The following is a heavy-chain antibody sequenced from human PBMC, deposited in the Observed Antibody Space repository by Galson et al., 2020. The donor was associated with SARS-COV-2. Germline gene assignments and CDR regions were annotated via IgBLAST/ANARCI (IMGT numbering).Heavy chain of an antibody. J-gene: IGHJ4*02. V-gene: IGHV4-31*03. CDR2: IYYSGST. CDR1: GGSISSGGYY. D-gene: IGHD3-3*01. CDR3: ARASRGGVVITHFDY. Sequence: SETLSLTCTVSGGSISSGGYYWSWIRQHPGKGLEWIGYIYYSGSTYYNPSLKSRVTISVDTSKNQFSLKLSSVTAADTAVYYCARASRGGVVITHFDYWGQGTLVTVS.